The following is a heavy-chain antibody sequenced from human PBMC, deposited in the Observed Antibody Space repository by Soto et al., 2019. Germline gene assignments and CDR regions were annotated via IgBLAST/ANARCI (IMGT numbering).Heavy chain of an antibody. CDR1: GGSFSGYY. CDR2: INHSGST. V-gene: IGHV4-34*01. J-gene: IGHJ4*02. D-gene: IGHD3-3*01. CDR3: ARVPLITIFGVVIRQQFDY. Sequence: SETLSLTCAVYGGSFSGYYWSWIRQPPGKGLEWIGEINHSGSTNYNPSLKSRVTISVDTSKNQFSLKLSSVTAADTAVYYCARVPLITIFGVVIRQQFDYWGQGTLVTVSS.